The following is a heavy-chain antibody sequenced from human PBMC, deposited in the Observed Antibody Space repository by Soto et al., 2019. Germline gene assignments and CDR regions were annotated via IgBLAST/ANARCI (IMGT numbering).Heavy chain of an antibody. Sequence: QVQLVESGGGVVQPGRSLRLSCAAAGFTFSSYGMHWVRQAPGKGLEWVAVISYDGSNKYYADSVKGLFTISRDSSKNTRYLQMNSLRAEDTAVYYCANWAQCGMDVWGQGTTVTVAS. V-gene: IGHV3-30*18. D-gene: IGHD6-19*01. J-gene: IGHJ6*02. CDR1: GFTFSSYG. CDR2: ISYDGSNK. CDR3: ANWAQCGMDV.